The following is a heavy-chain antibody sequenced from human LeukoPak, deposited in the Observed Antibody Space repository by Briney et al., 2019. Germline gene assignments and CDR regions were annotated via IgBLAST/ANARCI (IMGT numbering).Heavy chain of an antibody. CDR2: VNHYSGGT. CDR3: ARVARAPDGRSSWLDP. Sequence: ASVKVSCKALGYSFTNYAMHWVRQAPGQGLEWMGRVNHYSGGTAFAQKFQGRVTMTRNTSISTAYMELSSLKSDDTAVYYCARVARAPDGRSSWLDPWGQGTLVTVSS. V-gene: IGHV1-2*06. CDR1: GYSFTNYA. D-gene: IGHD1-26*01. J-gene: IGHJ5*02.